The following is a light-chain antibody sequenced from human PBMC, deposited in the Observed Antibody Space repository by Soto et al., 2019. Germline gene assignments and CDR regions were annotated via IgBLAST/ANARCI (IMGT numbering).Light chain of an antibody. J-gene: IGKJ5*01. CDR2: GAS. CDR1: QSVSSY. CDR3: QQYGSSPYT. V-gene: IGKV3-20*01. Sequence: EIVLTHSPATLSLSRGERATLSCSASQSVSSYLAWYQQKPGQAPRLLIYGASSRATGIPDRFSGSGSGTDFTLTISRLEPEDFAVYYCQQYGSSPYTFGQGTRLEIK.